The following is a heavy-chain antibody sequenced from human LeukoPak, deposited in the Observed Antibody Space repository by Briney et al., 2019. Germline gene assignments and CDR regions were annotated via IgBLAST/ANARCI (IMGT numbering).Heavy chain of an antibody. CDR3: AREGLGFDY. CDR1: GFTFNNYP. V-gene: IGHV3-30*04. J-gene: IGHJ4*02. Sequence: PGRPLRLSCTTSGFTFNNYPMHWVRQAPGKGLEWVAIISHDGSDVNYADYVKGRFIISRDNSMKTLFLQMNSLRVDDTAVYYCAREGLGFDYWGQGTLVTVSS. D-gene: IGHD7-27*01. CDR2: ISHDGSDV.